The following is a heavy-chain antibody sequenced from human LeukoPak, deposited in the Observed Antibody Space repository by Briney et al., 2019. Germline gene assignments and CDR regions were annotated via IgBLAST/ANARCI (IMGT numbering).Heavy chain of an antibody. V-gene: IGHV4-34*01. D-gene: IGHD4-23*01. J-gene: IGHJ5*02. CDR2: INHSGST. CDR1: GGSFSGYY. CDR3: ASDVYHYAGKGYWFDP. Sequence: SETLSLTCAVYGGSFSGYYWSWIRQPPGKGLEWIGEINHSGSTNYNPSLKSRVTISVDTSKNQFSLKLSSVTAADTAVYYCASDVYHYAGKGYWFDPWGQGTLVTVSS.